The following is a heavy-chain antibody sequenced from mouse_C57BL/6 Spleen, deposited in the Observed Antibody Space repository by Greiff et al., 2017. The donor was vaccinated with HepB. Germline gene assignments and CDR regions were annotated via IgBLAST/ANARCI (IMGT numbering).Heavy chain of an antibody. J-gene: IGHJ4*01. D-gene: IGHD1-1*01. Sequence: VQLQQPGAELVRPGSSAKLSCKASGYTFTSYWMDWVKQRPGQGLEWIGNIYPSDSETHYNQKFKDKATLTVDKSSSTAYMQLSSLTSEDSAVYYCARSLYYEDAMDYWGQGTSVTVSS. V-gene: IGHV1-61*01. CDR1: GYTFTSYW. CDR2: IYPSDSET. CDR3: ARSLYYEDAMDY.